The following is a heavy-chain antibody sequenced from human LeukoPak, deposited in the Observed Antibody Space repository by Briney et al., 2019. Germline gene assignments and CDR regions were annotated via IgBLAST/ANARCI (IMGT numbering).Heavy chain of an antibody. Sequence: SETLSLTCTVSGGSISSYYWSWIRQPPGKGLEWIGYIYYSGSTNYNPSLKSRVTISVDTSKNRFSLKLSSVTAADTAVYYCARGNIVATIFDYWGQGTLVTVSS. CDR1: GGSISSYY. D-gene: IGHD5-12*01. V-gene: IGHV4-59*01. J-gene: IGHJ4*02. CDR3: ARGNIVATIFDY. CDR2: IYYSGST.